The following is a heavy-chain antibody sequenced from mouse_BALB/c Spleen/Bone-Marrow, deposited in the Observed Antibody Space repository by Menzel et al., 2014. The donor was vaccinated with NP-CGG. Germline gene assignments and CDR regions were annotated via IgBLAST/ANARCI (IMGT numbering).Heavy chain of an antibody. J-gene: IGHJ3*01. CDR2: IDPANGVI. D-gene: IGHD2-1*01. CDR1: GFNIKDTY. Sequence: EVKLMESGAELVKPGASVKLSCTASGFNIKDTYMHWVKQRPEQGLEWIGRIDPANGVIIYDPKFQGKAAITADTSSNTAYLQLSSLTSEDTAVYYCARGGNYGWFAYWGQGTLVTVSA. CDR3: ARGGNYGWFAY. V-gene: IGHV14-3*02.